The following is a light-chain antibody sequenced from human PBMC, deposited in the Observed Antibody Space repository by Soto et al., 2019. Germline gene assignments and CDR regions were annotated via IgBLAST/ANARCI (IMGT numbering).Light chain of an antibody. J-gene: IGLJ1*01. CDR1: SSDVDGYNR. CDR3: CYYEGRHTWV. Sequence: QSVLTQPRSVSGSPGQSVTISCTGISSDVDGYNRVSWYQQPPGTAPKLMIYEVSNRPSGVPDRFSGSRSVNTASLTISGLQAEDEADYYCCYYEGRHTWVFGTGTKLTVL. V-gene: IGLV2-18*01. CDR2: EVS.